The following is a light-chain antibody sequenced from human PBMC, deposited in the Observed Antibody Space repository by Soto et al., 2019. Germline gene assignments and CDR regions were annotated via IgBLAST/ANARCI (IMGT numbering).Light chain of an antibody. Sequence: QPASVSGSPGQSITISCTGTNSDVGGYNYVSWYQQRPGKAPKLIISEVSARPSGVSNRFSGSKSGNTASLTISGLQAEDAADYFCSSYTSRSTLVFGVGTKLTVL. CDR2: EVS. V-gene: IGLV2-14*01. CDR1: NSDVGGYNY. J-gene: IGLJ3*02. CDR3: SSYTSRSTLV.